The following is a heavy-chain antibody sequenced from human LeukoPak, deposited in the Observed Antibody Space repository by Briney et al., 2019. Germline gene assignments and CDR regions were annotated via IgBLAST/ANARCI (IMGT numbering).Heavy chain of an antibody. CDR2: INPNSGGT. CDR1: GYTFTGYY. D-gene: IGHD5-18*01. CDR3: ARASHEDTALDY. Sequence: APVKVSCKASGYTFTGYYMHWVRQAPGQGLEWMGWINPNSGGTNYAQKFQGRVTMTRDTSISTAYMELSRLRSDDTAVYYCARASHEDTALDYWGQGTLVTVSS. V-gene: IGHV1-2*02. J-gene: IGHJ4*02.